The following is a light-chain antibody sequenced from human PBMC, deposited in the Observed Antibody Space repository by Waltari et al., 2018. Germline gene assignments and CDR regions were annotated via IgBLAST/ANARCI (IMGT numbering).Light chain of an antibody. Sequence: EIVLTQSPGTLALSPGERATLSCRASQSVGRALAWYQQKPGQAPRLLIYDASSRATGISDKFSGSWSGTDFSLTISRVEPEDFAFYFCQMYVRLPVTFGQGTKVEVK. CDR2: DAS. V-gene: IGKV3-20*01. CDR3: QMYVRLPVT. CDR1: QSVGRA. J-gene: IGKJ1*01.